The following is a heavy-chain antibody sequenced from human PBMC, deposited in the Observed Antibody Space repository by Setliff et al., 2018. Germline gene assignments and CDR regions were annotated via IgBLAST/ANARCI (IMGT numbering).Heavy chain of an antibody. CDR3: ARQTDKYGPVSYHDH. J-gene: IGHJ4*02. CDR2: VYYSGTT. CDR1: GGSISGASIRSYY. Sequence: PSETLSLTCTVSGGSISGASIRSYYWSWIRQPPGKGLEFIGYVYYSGTTNYDPSLKSRVTISVDTSKNQFSLSLSSVTAADTVVYYCARQTDKYGPVSYHDHWCQGHLVTVSS. V-gene: IGHV4-59*08. D-gene: IGHD3-10*01.